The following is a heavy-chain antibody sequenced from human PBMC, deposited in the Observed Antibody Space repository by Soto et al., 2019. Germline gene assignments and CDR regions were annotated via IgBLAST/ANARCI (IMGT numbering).Heavy chain of an antibody. J-gene: IGHJ6*02. Sequence: QVTLKESGPVLVKPTETLTLTCTVSGFSLSSVRVGVSWIRQPPGKALEWLAHVFSDDNKSYNTSLKSRLTISNDTSRGQVVLTMNNMDPLDTATYFCARVTVMLMENYFYAVDVWGQGTTVTVSS. CDR3: ARVTVMLMENYFYAVDV. CDR1: GFSLSSVRVG. D-gene: IGHD2-8*01. V-gene: IGHV2-26*01. CDR2: VFSDDNK.